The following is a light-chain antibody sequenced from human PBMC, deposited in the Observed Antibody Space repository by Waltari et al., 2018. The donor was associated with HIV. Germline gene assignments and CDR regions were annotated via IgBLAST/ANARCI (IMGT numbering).Light chain of an antibody. Sequence: EIVLTQSPATLSLSPGERATLSCWASQGVSSYLAWYQQKPGQAPRLLIYDASNRATGIPARFSGSGSGTDFTLTISSLEPEDFAVYYCQQRSNWPPLTFGGGTKVEIK. CDR3: QQRSNWPPLT. J-gene: IGKJ4*01. CDR1: QGVSSY. V-gene: IGKV3-11*01. CDR2: DAS.